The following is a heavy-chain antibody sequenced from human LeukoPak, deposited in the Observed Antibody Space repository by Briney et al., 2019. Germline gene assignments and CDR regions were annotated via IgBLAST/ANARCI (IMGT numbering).Heavy chain of an antibody. Sequence: GASVKVSCKASGYSFISGGISWVRQAPGQGLEWMGWISAYNGNTNYAQNLQGRVTMTTDTSTSTAYMELRSLKSDDTAVYYCARQKWLYPPDYWGQGTLVTVPS. D-gene: IGHD5-12*01. CDR2: ISAYNGNT. CDR1: GYSFISGG. V-gene: IGHV1-18*01. CDR3: ARQKWLYPPDY. J-gene: IGHJ4*02.